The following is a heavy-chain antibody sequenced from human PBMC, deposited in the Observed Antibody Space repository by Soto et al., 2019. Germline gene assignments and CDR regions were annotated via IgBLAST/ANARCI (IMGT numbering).Heavy chain of an antibody. V-gene: IGHV1-18*04. CDR1: GYTFTSYG. CDR3: AREWAVASDYYYGMDV. D-gene: IGHD6-19*01. J-gene: IGHJ6*02. Sequence: GASVKVSCKASGYTFTSYGISWVRQAPGQGLEWMGWISAYNGNTNYAQKLQGRVTMTTDTSTSTAYMELRSLRSDDTAVYYCAREWAVASDYYYGMDVWGQGTTVTVS. CDR2: ISAYNGNT.